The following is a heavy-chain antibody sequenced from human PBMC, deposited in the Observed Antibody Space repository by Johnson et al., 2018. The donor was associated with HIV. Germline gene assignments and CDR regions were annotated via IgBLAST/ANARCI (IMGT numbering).Heavy chain of an antibody. J-gene: IGHJ3*02. CDR3: ARTTYSSPGAFDI. CDR2: ISGGEDDT. CDR1: GFSFIDYA. D-gene: IGHD6-19*01. V-gene: IGHV3-23*04. Sequence: VQLVESGGGLGEPGRSLRLSCVASGFSFIDYAMIWVRQAPGKGLEWVSFISGGEDDTYYADSVKGRFTISRDNSKNTLYLQMNSLRAEDTAVYYCARTTYSSPGAFDIWGQGTMVTVSS.